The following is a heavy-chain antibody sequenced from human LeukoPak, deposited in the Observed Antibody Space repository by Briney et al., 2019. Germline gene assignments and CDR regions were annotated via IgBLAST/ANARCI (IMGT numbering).Heavy chain of an antibody. CDR1: GFTFSSYA. V-gene: IGHV3-23*01. Sequence: GGSLRLSCAASGFTFSSYAMSWVRQAPGKGLEWVSAISGSGGSTYYADSVKGRFTISRDNSKNTLYLQMNSLRAEDTAVYYCAKDQHTGYCSSTSCYGNFDYWGQGTLVTVSS. D-gene: IGHD2-2*01. CDR2: ISGSGGST. CDR3: AKDQHTGYCSSTSCYGNFDY. J-gene: IGHJ4*02.